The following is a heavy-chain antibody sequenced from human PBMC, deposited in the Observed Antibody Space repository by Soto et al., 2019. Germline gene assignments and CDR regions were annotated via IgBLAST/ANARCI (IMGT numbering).Heavy chain of an antibody. J-gene: IGHJ5*02. CDR1: GFTVSTNL. Sequence: EVQLVESGGGLIQPGGSLRLSCAASGFTVSTNLMSWVRQAPGKGLEWVSVIYSGGSTYYADSVKGRFAISRDNSKNTLDLQMNSLRSEDTAMYYCAGYSGSTGGLDPWGQGTLVTVSS. CDR3: AGYSGSTGGLDP. CDR2: IYSGGST. V-gene: IGHV3-53*01. D-gene: IGHD1-1*01.